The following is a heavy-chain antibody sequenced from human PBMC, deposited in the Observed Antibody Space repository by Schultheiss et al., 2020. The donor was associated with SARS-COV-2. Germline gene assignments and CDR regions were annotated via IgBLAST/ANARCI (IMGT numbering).Heavy chain of an antibody. V-gene: IGHV3-66*01. CDR1: GFTVSSNH. CDR3: ARDDGDCSGTSCFYYGMDV. Sequence: GGSLRLSCAPSGFTVSSNHMTWVRQAPGKGLEWVSFIHSGGSTSYADSVKGRFTISRDNSRNTVSLQMNSLRAEDTAVYYCARDDGDCSGTSCFYYGMDVWGQGTTVTVSS. CDR2: IHSGGST. J-gene: IGHJ6*02. D-gene: IGHD2-2*01.